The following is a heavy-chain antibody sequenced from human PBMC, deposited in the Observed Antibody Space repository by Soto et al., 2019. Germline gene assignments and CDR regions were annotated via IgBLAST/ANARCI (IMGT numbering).Heavy chain of an antibody. V-gene: IGHV1-69*01. J-gene: IGHJ6*02. CDR2: IVPIFGTT. CDR1: GDTFSSYS. Sequence: HVRLVQYGAEVNKPGSSVKVSCKASGDTFSSYSISWGLQAPRQGLNWMGGIVPIFGTTVYAPRLQGRLTITADGPTSTSYMELSGLTFEDTAVYYCAANSLGGGSQGDVWGQGTTVTVSS. D-gene: IGHD3-10*01. CDR3: AANSLGGGSQGDV.